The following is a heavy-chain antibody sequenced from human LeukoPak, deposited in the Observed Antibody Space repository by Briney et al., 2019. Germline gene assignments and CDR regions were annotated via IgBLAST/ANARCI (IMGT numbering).Heavy chain of an antibody. V-gene: IGHV3-30*04. CDR3: ARDGVTKYYYYGMDV. D-gene: IGHD4-23*01. Sequence: GGSLRLSCAAPGFTFSSYAMHWVRQAPGKGLEWVAVISYDGSKEYYADSVKGRFTISRDTSKNTLYLQMNSLSSEDTAVYYCARDGVTKYYYYGMDVWGKGTTVTVSS. J-gene: IGHJ6*04. CDR1: GFTFSSYA. CDR2: ISYDGSKE.